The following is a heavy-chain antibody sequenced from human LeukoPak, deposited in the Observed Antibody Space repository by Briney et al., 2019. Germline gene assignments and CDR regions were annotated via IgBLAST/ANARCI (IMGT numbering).Heavy chain of an antibody. D-gene: IGHD1-26*01. J-gene: IGHJ4*02. Sequence: PGGSLRLSCAASGFTFSSYSMNWVRQAPGKGLEWVSSISSSSSYIYYAESVKGRFTISRDNAKNSLYLQMNSLRAEETSVYYCAREELDSCDYWGQGTLVTVSS. CDR3: AREELDSCDY. V-gene: IGHV3-21*04. CDR2: ISSSSSYI. CDR1: GFTFSSYS.